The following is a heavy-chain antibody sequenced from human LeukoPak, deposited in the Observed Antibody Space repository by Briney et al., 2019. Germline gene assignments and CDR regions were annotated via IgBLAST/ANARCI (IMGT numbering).Heavy chain of an antibody. Sequence: SETLSLTCTVSGGSISSSSYYRGWIRQSPGKGLKWIGNIYHSGSTYKNPSLKSRVTISLDTSKNQFSLKLSSVTAADTAMYYCARLSGAPVRHPIYHFDYWGQGTLVAVSS. CDR1: GGSISSSSYY. V-gene: IGHV4-39*07. CDR3: ARLSGAPVRHPIYHFDY. D-gene: IGHD2-2*02. CDR2: IYHSGST. J-gene: IGHJ4*02.